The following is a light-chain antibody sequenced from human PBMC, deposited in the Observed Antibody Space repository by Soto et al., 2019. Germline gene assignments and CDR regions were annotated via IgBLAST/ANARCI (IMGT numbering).Light chain of an antibody. CDR2: DAS. CDR1: QSVSTN. J-gene: IGKJ1*01. CDR3: HSYDKWPPGT. Sequence: EIVMTQFPATLSESPGERVTLSCRASQSVSTNVAWYQQKPGEAPRLLIFDASARAVDIPGRFSGSVSGTEFTLTISSRQPEDFAVYFCHSYDKWPPGTFGQGTKVEIK. V-gene: IGKV3D-15*01.